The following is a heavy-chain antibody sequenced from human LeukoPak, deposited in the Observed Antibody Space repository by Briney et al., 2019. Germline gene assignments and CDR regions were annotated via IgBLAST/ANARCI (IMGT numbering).Heavy chain of an antibody. V-gene: IGHV4-34*01. CDR1: GGYFSGYY. D-gene: IGHD3-10*01. Sequence: PSETLSLTCAVYGGYFSGYYWSWIRQPPGKGLEWIGEINHSGSTNYNPSLKSRVTISVDTSKNQFSLKLSSVTAADTAVYYCARVPPRLPSASRAMVRGVAGNWFDPWGQGTLVTVSS. CDR3: ARVPPRLPSASRAMVRGVAGNWFDP. CDR2: INHSGST. J-gene: IGHJ5*02.